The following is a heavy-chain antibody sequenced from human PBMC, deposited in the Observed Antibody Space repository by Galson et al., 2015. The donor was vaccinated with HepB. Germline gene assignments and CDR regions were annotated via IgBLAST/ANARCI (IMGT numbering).Heavy chain of an antibody. D-gene: IGHD3-22*01. Sequence: SLRLSCAASGFTFSSDVMSWVRQAPGKGLEWVSSISASGGSTYYADSVKGRFTISRDNSKNTLYLQMYSLRAEDTAVYYCAKKEWFHYDISDGYWGQGSLVTVSS. CDR3: AKKEWFHYDISDGY. J-gene: IGHJ4*02. V-gene: IGHV3-23*01. CDR1: GFTFSSDV. CDR2: ISASGGST.